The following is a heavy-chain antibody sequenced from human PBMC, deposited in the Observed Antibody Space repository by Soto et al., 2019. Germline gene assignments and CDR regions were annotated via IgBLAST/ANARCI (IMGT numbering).Heavy chain of an antibody. CDR1: GGSISSGDYY. CDR2: IYYSGST. J-gene: IGHJ4*02. Sequence: PSETLSLTCTVSGGSISSGDYYWSWIRQPPGKGLEWIGYIYYSGSTYYNPSLKSRVTISVDTSKNQFSLKLSSVTAADTAVYYCAAHYDFWSGQPPRAYYFDYWGQGTLVTVSS. V-gene: IGHV4-30-4*01. D-gene: IGHD3-3*01. CDR3: AAHYDFWSGQPPRAYYFDY.